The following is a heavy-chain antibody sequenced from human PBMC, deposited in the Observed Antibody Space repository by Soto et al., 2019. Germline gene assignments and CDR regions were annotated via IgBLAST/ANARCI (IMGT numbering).Heavy chain of an antibody. CDR2: IYHSGST. CDR3: ASPRDYYDGSGYSGN. J-gene: IGHJ4*02. Sequence: SETLSLTCAVSGGSISSSNWWSWVRQPPGKGLEWIGEIYHSGSTNYNPSLKSRVTISVDKSKNQFSLKLSSVTAEDTAVYYCASPRDYYDGSGYSGNWGQGTLVTVSS. V-gene: IGHV4-4*02. D-gene: IGHD3-22*01. CDR1: GGSISSSNW.